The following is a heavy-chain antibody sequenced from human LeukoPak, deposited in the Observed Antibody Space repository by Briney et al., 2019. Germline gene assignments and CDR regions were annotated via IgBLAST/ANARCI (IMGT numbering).Heavy chain of an antibody. D-gene: IGHD2-15*01. V-gene: IGHV3-23*01. Sequence: GGSLRLSCAASGFTFSSYAMSWVRQAPGKGLEWFSAISGSGGSTYYADSVKGRFTISRDNSKNTLYLQMNSLRAEDTAVYYCAKTPARRSLYYFDYWGQGTLVTVSS. J-gene: IGHJ4*02. CDR2: ISGSGGST. CDR1: GFTFSSYA. CDR3: AKTPARRSLYYFDY.